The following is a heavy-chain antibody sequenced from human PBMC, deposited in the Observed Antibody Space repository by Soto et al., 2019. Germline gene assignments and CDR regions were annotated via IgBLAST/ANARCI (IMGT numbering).Heavy chain of an antibody. D-gene: IGHD2-15*01. V-gene: IGHV1-58*02. CDR3: SADRPDIGVGWWV. J-gene: IGHJ6*02. CDR1: GSGFISSG. CDR2: IVVASGQT. Sequence: AASVKVSCKASGSGFISSGIQWVRQAHGQRLAWIGWIVVASGQTNYAQNFRGRVAITRDTSTATAYIELTGLTSEDTAVYFCSADRPDIGVGWWVWGQGTTVTVSS.